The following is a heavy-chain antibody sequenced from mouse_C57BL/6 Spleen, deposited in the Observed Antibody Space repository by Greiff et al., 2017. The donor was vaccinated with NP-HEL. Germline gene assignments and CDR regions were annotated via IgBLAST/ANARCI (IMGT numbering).Heavy chain of an antibody. J-gene: IGHJ2*01. Sequence: QVQLQQPGAELVMPGASVKLSCKASGYTFTSYWMHWVKQRPGQGLEWIGEIDPSDSYTNYNQKFKGKSTLTVDKSSSTAYMQLSSLTSEDSAGYYCARWNSSGYYWGQGTTPTVSS. CDR1: GYTFTSYW. V-gene: IGHV1-69*01. CDR2: IDPSDSYT. D-gene: IGHD3-2*02. CDR3: ARWNSSGYY.